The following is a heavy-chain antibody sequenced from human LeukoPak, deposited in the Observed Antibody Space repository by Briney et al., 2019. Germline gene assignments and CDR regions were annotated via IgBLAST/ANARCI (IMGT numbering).Heavy chain of an antibody. CDR2: MNPNSGNT. CDR1: GYTLTSYD. J-gene: IGHJ4*02. V-gene: IGHV1-8*01. Sequence: ASVKASCKASGYTLTSYDINWVRHATGHGLEWMGWMNPNSGNTGYAQKFQGRVTMTRNTSISTAYMELSSLRSEDTAVYYCAGGEVDGDFRFFYWGQGTLVTVSS. D-gene: IGHD4-17*01. CDR3: AGGEVDGDFRFFY.